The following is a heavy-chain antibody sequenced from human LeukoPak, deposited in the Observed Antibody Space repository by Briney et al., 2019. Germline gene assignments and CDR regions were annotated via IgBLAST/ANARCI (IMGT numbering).Heavy chain of an antibody. Sequence: GGSLRLSCAASGFTFSSYAMHWVRQAPGKGLEWVAVISYDGSNKYYADSVKGRFTISRDNSKNTLYLRMNSLRADDTAVYYCAKGAITFGGGNYIDYWGQGTLVTVSS. CDR1: GFTFSSYA. V-gene: IGHV3-30*04. CDR3: AKGAITFGGGNYIDY. D-gene: IGHD3-16*01. CDR2: ISYDGSNK. J-gene: IGHJ4*02.